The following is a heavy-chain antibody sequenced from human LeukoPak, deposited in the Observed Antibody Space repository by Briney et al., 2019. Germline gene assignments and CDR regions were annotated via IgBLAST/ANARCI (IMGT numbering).Heavy chain of an antibody. D-gene: IGHD1-14*01. Sequence: GGSLRLSCAASGFTFSSYAMNWVRQAPGKGLEWVSAISGSGASTYYADSVKGRFTTSRDNSKNTLYLQTNSLRAEDTALYYCAKKEGTTGAFDIWGQGTMVTVSP. CDR1: GFTFSSYA. J-gene: IGHJ3*02. V-gene: IGHV3-23*01. CDR3: AKKEGTTGAFDI. CDR2: ISGSGAST.